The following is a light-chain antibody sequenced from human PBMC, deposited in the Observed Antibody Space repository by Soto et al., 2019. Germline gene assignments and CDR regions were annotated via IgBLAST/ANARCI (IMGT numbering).Light chain of an antibody. J-gene: IGLJ1*01. Sequence: SALTQPPSVSGSPGQSVTIAGTGTSTDFVTYNRVSWYQQPPGTAPKLIVYEASNRPSGVPDRFSGSKSGNTASLTISGLQAADEADYYCSLYTSENTYVFGTGTKV. CDR1: STDFVTYNR. CDR2: EAS. V-gene: IGLV2-18*01. CDR3: SLYTSENTYV.